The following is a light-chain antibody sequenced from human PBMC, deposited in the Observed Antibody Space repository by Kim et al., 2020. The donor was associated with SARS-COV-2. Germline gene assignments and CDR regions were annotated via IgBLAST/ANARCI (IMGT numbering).Light chain of an antibody. Sequence: QLVLTQSPSASASLGASVKLTCTLSSGNSSYAIAWHQQQPEKGPRYLMKLNSDGSHSKGDGIPDRFSGSSSGAERYLTISSLQSEDEADYYCQTWGTGIHMVFGGGTKLTVL. V-gene: IGLV4-69*01. J-gene: IGLJ2*01. CDR2: LNSDGSH. CDR1: SGNSSYA. CDR3: QTWGTGIHMV.